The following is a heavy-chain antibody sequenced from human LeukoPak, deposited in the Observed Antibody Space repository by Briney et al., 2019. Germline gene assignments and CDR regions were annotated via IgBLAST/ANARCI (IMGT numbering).Heavy chain of an antibody. CDR1: GFTFSGYD. CDR2: ISTTSDT. J-gene: IGHJ4*02. V-gene: IGHV3-13*01. CDR3: ARGRFEYSSSTLTYYFDY. Sequence: PGGSLRLSCAASGFTFSGYDMHWVRQAPGKGLEWVSAISTTSDTYYPGSVKGRFTISRENAKSCLYLQMNSLRAGDTAVHYCARGRFEYSSSTLTYYFDYWGQGTLVTVSS. D-gene: IGHD6-6*01.